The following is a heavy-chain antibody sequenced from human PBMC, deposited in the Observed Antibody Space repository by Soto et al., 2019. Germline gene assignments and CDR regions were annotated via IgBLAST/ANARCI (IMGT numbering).Heavy chain of an antibody. Sequence: QITLKESGPTLVKPTQTLTLTCTFSGFSLSTSGVGVGWIRQPPGKALEWLALIYWDDDNRYSPSLKSRLTSTKDPSKNQVVLTTTNMDLVDTATYYCAHSSAYQLRRGWVDPWGQGTLVTVSS. CDR2: IYWDDDN. D-gene: IGHD2-2*01. CDR3: AHSSAYQLRRGWVDP. CDR1: GFSLSTSGVG. J-gene: IGHJ5*02. V-gene: IGHV2-5*02.